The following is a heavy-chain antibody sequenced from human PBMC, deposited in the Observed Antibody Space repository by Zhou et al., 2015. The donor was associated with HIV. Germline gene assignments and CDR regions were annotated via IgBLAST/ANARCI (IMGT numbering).Heavy chain of an antibody. Sequence: QVQLVQSGAEVKKPGASVKVSCKASGYTFTSYYMHWVRQAPGQGLEWMGIINPSGGSTSYAQKFQGRVTMTRDTSTSTVYMELSSLRSEDTAVYYCARERGYCSGGSCYSGGYYYYGMDVWGQGTTVTVSS. J-gene: IGHJ6*02. CDR3: ARERGYCSGGSCYSGGYYYYGMDV. CDR1: GYTFTSYY. CDR2: INPSGGST. V-gene: IGHV1-46*01. D-gene: IGHD2-15*01.